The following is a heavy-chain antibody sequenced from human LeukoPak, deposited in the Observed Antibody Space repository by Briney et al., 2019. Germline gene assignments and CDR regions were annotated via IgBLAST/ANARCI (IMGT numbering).Heavy chain of an antibody. J-gene: IGHJ1*01. CDR2: IIPILGIA. CDR3: ASPLSDCSGGSCYFAEYFQH. CDR1: GGTFSSYA. V-gene: IGHV1-69*04. Sequence: SVKVSCKASGGTFSSYAISWVRQAPGQGLEWMGRIIPILGIANYAQKFQGRVTITADKSTSTAYMELSSLRSEDTAVYYCASPLSDCSGGSCYFAEYFQHWGQGTLVTVSS. D-gene: IGHD2-15*01.